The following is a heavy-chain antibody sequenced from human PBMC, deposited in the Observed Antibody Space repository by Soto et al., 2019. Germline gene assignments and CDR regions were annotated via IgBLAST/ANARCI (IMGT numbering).Heavy chain of an antibody. CDR3: ARGRYGDY. V-gene: IGHV1-18*01. CDR2: ISAHNGNT. J-gene: IGHJ4*02. D-gene: IGHD1-1*01. CDR1: GYAFTTYG. Sequence: QVHLVQSGAEVKKPGASVKVSCKGSGYAFTTYGITWVRQAPGQGLERMGWISAHNGNTNYAQKLQGRVTVTRDTSTSTAYMELGSLRSDDTAVYYCARGRYGDYWGQGALVTVSS.